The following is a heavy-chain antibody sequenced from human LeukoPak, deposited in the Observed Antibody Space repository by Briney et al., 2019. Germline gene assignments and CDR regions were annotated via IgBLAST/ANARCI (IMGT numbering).Heavy chain of an antibody. CDR2: ITHSGSP. J-gene: IGHJ5*02. CDR3: ARAHLSPRDFLEWLFPPSWFDP. Sequence: PSETQSLTCAVYGGSFNGFYWNWVRQPPGKGLEWIGEITHSGSPNYNPSLKSRVTISVDTSKNQFSLRLGSVTDADTAVYYCARAHLSPRDFLEWLFPPSWFDPWGPGTRDIVSS. D-gene: IGHD3-3*01. V-gene: IGHV4-34*01. CDR1: GGSFNGFY.